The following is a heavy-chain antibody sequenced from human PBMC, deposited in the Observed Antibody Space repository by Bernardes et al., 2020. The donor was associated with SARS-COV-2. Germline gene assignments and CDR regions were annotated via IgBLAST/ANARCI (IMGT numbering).Heavy chain of an antibody. Sequence: GGPLLTSCAVSGFTFSSSAMTWVRQAPGTGLAWVSGLSSSGGTPHYADAVKGRFTISRDNSKNTLFLQMSRLRVEDTALYYCAKGGGLVVSGLFDFWGQGSLVTVSS. CDR2: LSSSGGTP. V-gene: IGHV3-23*01. CDR3: AKGGGLVVSGLFDF. CDR1: GFTFSSSA. D-gene: IGHD2-15*01. J-gene: IGHJ4*02.